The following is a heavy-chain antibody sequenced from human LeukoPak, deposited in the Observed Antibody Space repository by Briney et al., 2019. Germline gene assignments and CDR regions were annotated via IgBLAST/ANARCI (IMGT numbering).Heavy chain of an antibody. Sequence: PGGSLRLSCAASGFTFRSHNMNWVRQAPGKGLEWVSYISSSSTVIYYADSVKGRFTVSRDNAKNSLSLQRNSLRHEEPAVFYCARDDSSGFYFDYWGQGTLVTV. CDR3: ARDDSSGFYFDY. D-gene: IGHD3-22*01. J-gene: IGHJ4*02. CDR1: GFTFRSHN. CDR2: ISSSSTVI. V-gene: IGHV3-48*02.